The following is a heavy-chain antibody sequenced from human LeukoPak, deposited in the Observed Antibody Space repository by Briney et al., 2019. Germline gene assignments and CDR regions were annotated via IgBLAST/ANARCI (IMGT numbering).Heavy chain of an antibody. CDR3: ARDLTMVRGVPDGFDY. D-gene: IGHD3-10*01. CDR1: GGTFSSYA. CDR2: IIPIFGIA. J-gene: IGHJ4*02. Sequence: SVKVSCKASGGTFSSYAISWVRQAPGQGLEWMGRIIPIFGIANYAQKFQGRVTITADKSTSTAYMELSSLRSEDSAVYYCARDLTMVRGVPDGFDYWGQGTLVTVSS. V-gene: IGHV1-69*04.